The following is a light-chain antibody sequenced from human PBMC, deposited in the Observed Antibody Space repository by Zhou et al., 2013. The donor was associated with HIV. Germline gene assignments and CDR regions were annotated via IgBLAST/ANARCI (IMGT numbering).Light chain of an antibody. V-gene: IGKV3-20*01. CDR2: GAS. CDR3: QQYERSPPIT. CDR1: QSVSSSY. J-gene: IGKJ5*01. Sequence: EIVLTQSPGTLSLSPGERATLSCRASQSVSSSYLAWYQQKPGQAPRLLIYGASSRATGIPDRFSGSGSGTDFTLTISRVEPEDFAVYYCQQYERSPPITFGQGTRLEIK.